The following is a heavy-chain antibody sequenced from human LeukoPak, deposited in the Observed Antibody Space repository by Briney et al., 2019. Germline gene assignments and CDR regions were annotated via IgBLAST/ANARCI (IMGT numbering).Heavy chain of an antibody. D-gene: IGHD2-2*01. CDR2: INPSGGST. CDR3: AISGAYCSSTSCTSGTGWFNP. CDR1: GYIFTNHY. Sequence: ASVKVSCKASGYIFTNHYMHWVRQAPGQGLEWMGIINPSGGSTSYAQKFQGRVTMTRDMSTSTVYMELSSLRSEDTAVYYCAISGAYCSSTSCTSGTGWFNPWGQGTLVTVSS. V-gene: IGHV1-46*01. J-gene: IGHJ5*02.